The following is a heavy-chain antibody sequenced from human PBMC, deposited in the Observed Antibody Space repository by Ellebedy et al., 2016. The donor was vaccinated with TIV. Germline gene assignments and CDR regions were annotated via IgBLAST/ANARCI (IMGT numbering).Heavy chain of an antibody. CDR1: GFIVSRNY. Sequence: PGGSLRLSCVASGFIVSRNYMSWVRQAPGKGLEWVSIIYSGGGTYYADSVKGRFTISRDNSKNTLYLQMNSLRVEDTAVYYCASRPNGDYHFLDYWGQGTLVTISS. CDR2: IYSGGGT. D-gene: IGHD4-17*01. J-gene: IGHJ4*02. V-gene: IGHV3-66*01. CDR3: ASRPNGDYHFLDY.